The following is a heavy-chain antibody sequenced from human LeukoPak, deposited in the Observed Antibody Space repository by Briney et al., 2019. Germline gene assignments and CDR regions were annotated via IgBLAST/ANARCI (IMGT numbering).Heavy chain of an antibody. CDR2: ITSGGNS. J-gene: IGHJ4*02. CDR1: GFTFSNFA. CDR3: ARGQCSSPSCRYFDY. Sequence: GGSLRLSCAASGFTFSNFAMNWVRQAPGKGLEWVSVITSGGNSYYADSVKGRFTISRDNSKNTLYLQMNSLRAEDTAVYYCARGQCSSPSCRYFDYWGQGTLVTVSS. D-gene: IGHD2-2*01. V-gene: IGHV3-66*01.